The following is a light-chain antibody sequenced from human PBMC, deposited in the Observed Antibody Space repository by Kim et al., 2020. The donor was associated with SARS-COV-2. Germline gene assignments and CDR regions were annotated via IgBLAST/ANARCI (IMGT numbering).Light chain of an antibody. CDR2: YDN. CDR1: NIGSKS. V-gene: IGLV3-21*04. J-gene: IGLJ2*01. CDR3: QVWDSSTV. Sequence: VAPGKTARMTCGGNNIGSKSVHWYQQKPGQAPVLVIYYDNDRPSGIPERFSGSNSGNTATLTISRVEAGDEADYYCQVWDSSTVFGGGTQLTVL.